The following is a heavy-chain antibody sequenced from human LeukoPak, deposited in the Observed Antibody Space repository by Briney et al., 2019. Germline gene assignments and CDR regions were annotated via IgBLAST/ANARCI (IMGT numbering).Heavy chain of an antibody. CDR1: GFTFSSYA. V-gene: IGHV3-30*04. Sequence: GGSLRLSCAASGFTFSSYAMHWVRQAPGKGLEWVAVISYDGSNKYYADSVKGRFTISRDNSKNTLYLQMNSLRAEDTAVYYCAKGDYYGSGRNFDYWGQGTLVTVSS. D-gene: IGHD3-10*01. CDR3: AKGDYYGSGRNFDY. J-gene: IGHJ4*02. CDR2: ISYDGSNK.